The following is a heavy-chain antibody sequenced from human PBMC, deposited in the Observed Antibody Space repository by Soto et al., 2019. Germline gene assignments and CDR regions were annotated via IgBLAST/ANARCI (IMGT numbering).Heavy chain of an antibody. CDR3: ARDQESSGWSVWDV. J-gene: IGHJ6*02. CDR1: GYTFTSYG. Sequence: ASVKVSCKASGYTFTSYGISWVRQAPGQGLEWMGWISAYNGNTNYAQKLQGRVTMTTDTSTSTAYMELRSLRSDDTAVYYCARDQESSGWSVWDVWGQGTTVTVSS. D-gene: IGHD6-19*01. V-gene: IGHV1-18*01. CDR2: ISAYNGNT.